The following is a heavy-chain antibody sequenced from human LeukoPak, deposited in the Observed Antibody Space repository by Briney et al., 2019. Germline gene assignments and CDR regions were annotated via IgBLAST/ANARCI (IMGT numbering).Heavy chain of an antibody. J-gene: IGHJ4*02. CDR2: VYYSGST. Sequence: SETLSLTCTVSGVSISSYYWNWIRQAPGKGLEWIGYVYYSGSTNYNPSLKSRVTISVDMSKNQFSLKLSSVTAADTAMYYCARGGDLDYWGQGTLVTVS. CDR1: GVSISSYY. V-gene: IGHV4-59*01. CDR3: ARGGDLDY.